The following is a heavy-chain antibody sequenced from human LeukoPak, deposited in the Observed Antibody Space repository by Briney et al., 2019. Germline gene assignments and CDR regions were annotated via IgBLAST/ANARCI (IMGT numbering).Heavy chain of an antibody. Sequence: GGSLRLSCAASGFTFSSYEMNWVRQAPGKGLEWVSYISSDGSTTYYVDSVKGRFTISRDNAKHSLFLQMNSLRAEDTALYYCTRDPDPSVAFDIWGQGTMVTVSS. CDR2: ISSDGSTT. J-gene: IGHJ3*02. CDR1: GFTFSSYE. D-gene: IGHD1-14*01. CDR3: TRDPDPSVAFDI. V-gene: IGHV3-48*03.